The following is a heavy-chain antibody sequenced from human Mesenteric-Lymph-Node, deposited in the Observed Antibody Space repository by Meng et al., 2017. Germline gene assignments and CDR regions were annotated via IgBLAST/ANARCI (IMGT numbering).Heavy chain of an antibody. Sequence: QVQLVQSGAEVKKPGASVMVSCKTSGYIFTSYGITWVRQAPGQGLEWMGWITTYNGKTNYARKFQGRVTMMIDTPTTTAYMELRSLRSDDTAVYYCIRGADWFDPWGQGTLVTVSS. CDR3: IRGADWFDP. CDR2: ITTYNGKT. V-gene: IGHV1-18*01. CDR1: GYIFTSYG. J-gene: IGHJ5*02.